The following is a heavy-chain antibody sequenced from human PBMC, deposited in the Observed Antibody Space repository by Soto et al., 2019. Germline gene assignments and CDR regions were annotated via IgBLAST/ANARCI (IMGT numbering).Heavy chain of an antibody. D-gene: IGHD3-10*01. J-gene: IGHJ4*02. Sequence: PGGCLRLSCAASGLTFSNYAMSWVRQAPGMGLEWVSAISPNGDTTNYADSVKGRFTISRDNSKNTVYLQMNSLRADDTAVYYCARDQSYLSFWGLGTLVTVSS. CDR1: GLTFSNYA. CDR2: ISPNGDTT. CDR3: ARDQSYLSF. V-gene: IGHV3-23*01.